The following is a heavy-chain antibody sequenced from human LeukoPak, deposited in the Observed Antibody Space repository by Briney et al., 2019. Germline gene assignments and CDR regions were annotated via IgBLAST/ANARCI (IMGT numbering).Heavy chain of an antibody. D-gene: IGHD7-27*01. CDR1: GGSISSGAYY. CDR2: IYYSGST. Sequence: PSETLSLTCTVSGGSISSGAYYWSWIRQHPGKGLEWIGYIYYSGSTYYNPSLKSRVTISVDTSKNQFSLKLSSVTAADTAVYYGARVVGELGIGYWGQGTLVTVSS. CDR3: ARVVGELGIGY. J-gene: IGHJ4*02. V-gene: IGHV4-31*03.